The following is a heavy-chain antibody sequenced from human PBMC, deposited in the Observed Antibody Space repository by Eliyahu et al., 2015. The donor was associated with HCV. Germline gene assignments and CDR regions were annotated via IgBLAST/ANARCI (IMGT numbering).Heavy chain of an antibody. CDR1: GFXFXXXS. Sequence: EVQLVESGGGLVKPGGSLRLSCAASGFXFXXXSMNWVRQAPGKGLEWVSSISPTSDYTYYADSLKGRFTISRDNAKNSLYLQMNSLRAEDTAVYYCARDPAYYDSSGYYRAIDYWGQGTLVTISS. V-gene: IGHV3-21*02. J-gene: IGHJ4*02. D-gene: IGHD3-22*01. CDR2: ISPTSDYT. CDR3: ARDPAYYDSSGYYRAIDY.